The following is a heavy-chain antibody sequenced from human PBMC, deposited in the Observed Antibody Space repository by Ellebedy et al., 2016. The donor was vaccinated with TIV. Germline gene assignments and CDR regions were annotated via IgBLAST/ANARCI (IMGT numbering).Heavy chain of an antibody. V-gene: IGHV4-34*01. CDR2: INHRGST. CDR3: ARGNFQDVDLDHWYFDL. CDR1: GGSFSGHS. D-gene: IGHD1-20*01. J-gene: IGHJ2*01. Sequence: SETLSLTCAVYGGSFSGHSWSWIRQPPGKGLEWIGEINHRGSTSYNRSLRSRVTISIATSKYQFSLRLSAVTAADTAVYYCARGNFQDVDLDHWYFDLWGRGTLVTVSS.